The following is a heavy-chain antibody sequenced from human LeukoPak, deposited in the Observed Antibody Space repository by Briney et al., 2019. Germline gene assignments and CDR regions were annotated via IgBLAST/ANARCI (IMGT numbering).Heavy chain of an antibody. J-gene: IGHJ6*03. CDR3: ARGIGSSSINPRYYYYYYMDV. CDR1: GGSFSGYY. V-gene: IGHV4-34*01. CDR2: INRSGST. D-gene: IGHD6-6*01. Sequence: SETLSLTCAVYGGSFSGYYWSWIRQPPGKGLEWIGEINRSGSTNYNPSLKSRVTISVDTSKNQFSLKLSSVTAADTAVYYCARGIGSSSINPRYYYYYYMDVWGKGTTVTVSS.